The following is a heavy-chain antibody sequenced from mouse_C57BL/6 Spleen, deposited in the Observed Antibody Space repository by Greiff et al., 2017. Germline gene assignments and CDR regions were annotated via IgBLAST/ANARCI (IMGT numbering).Heavy chain of an antibody. Sequence: QVQLKQPGAELVKPGASVKLSCKASGYTFTSYWMHWVKQRPGRGLEWIGRIDPNSGGTKYNEKFKSKATLTVDKPSSTAYMQLSSLTSEDSAVYYCGWDGNYGDGAMDYWGQGTSVTVSS. CDR3: GWDGNYGDGAMDY. V-gene: IGHV1-72*01. CDR2: IDPNSGGT. CDR1: GYTFTSYW. D-gene: IGHD2-1*01. J-gene: IGHJ4*01.